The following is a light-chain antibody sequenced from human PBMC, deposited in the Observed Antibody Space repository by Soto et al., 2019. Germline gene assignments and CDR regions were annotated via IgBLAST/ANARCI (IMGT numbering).Light chain of an antibody. CDR1: QSVHVSY. Sequence: EVVLTQSPGTLSLSPGETATLSCRASQSVHVSYLAWYQQKPGQAPSLLIYGTSSRATGIPDRFSGSGSGTDFTLTISRLEPEDFALYYCQQYGIAPLALTFCGGTKVEMK. CDR3: QQYGIAPLALT. CDR2: GTS. J-gene: IGKJ4*01. V-gene: IGKV3-20*01.